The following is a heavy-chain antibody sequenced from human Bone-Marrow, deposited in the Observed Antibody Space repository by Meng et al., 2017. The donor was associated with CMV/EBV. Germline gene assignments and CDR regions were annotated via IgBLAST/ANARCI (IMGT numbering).Heavy chain of an antibody. CDR2: ISGSIGST. Sequence: GESLKISCAASGFTFSSYTMNWVRQAPGKGLEWVSAISGSIGSTYYADSVKGRFTISRDNSKNTLYLQMSGLTADDTAVYYCAKVPYYYDSSGYSPLLTHNAFDMWGQGTMVTVSS. V-gene: IGHV3-23*01. D-gene: IGHD3-22*01. J-gene: IGHJ3*02. CDR3: AKVPYYYDSSGYSPLLTHNAFDM. CDR1: GFTFSSYT.